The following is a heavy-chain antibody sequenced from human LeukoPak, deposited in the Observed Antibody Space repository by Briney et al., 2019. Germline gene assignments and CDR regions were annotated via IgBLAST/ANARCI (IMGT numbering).Heavy chain of an antibody. D-gene: IGHD5-18*01. Sequence: PSETLSLTCSISGDSIISYYWNWLRQSPGKGLKWIGNIHHFGRTEYNSSLRSRVTMFLDSSKNQFSLKLTSVTPTDTAVYYCARGLWTQPGLVPFNYWGQGILVTVSS. CDR1: GDSIISYY. CDR2: IHHFGRT. V-gene: IGHV4-59*01. J-gene: IGHJ4*02. CDR3: ARGLWTQPGLVPFNY.